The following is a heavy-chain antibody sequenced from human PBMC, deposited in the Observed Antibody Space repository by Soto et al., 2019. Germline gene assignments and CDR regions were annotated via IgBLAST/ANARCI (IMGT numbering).Heavy chain of an antibody. CDR3: ARRSGYYYYGMDV. D-gene: IGHD6-19*01. V-gene: IGHV4-38-2*01. J-gene: IGHJ6*02. CDR1: GYSISSGYY. CDR2: IYHSGST. Sequence: TLSLTCAVSGYSISSGYYWGWIRQPPGKGLEWIGSIYHSGSTYYNPSLKSRVTISVDTSKNQFSLKLSSVTAADTAVYYCARRSGYYYYGMDVWGQGTTVTVSS.